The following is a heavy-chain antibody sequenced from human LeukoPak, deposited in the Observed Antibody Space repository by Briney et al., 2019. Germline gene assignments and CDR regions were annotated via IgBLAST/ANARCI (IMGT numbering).Heavy chain of an antibody. CDR1: GFTFSSYW. CDR2: INSDGSST. J-gene: IGHJ4*02. D-gene: IGHD6-13*01. CDR3: ARISSWYVGYYFDY. Sequence: GSLGLSCAASGFTFSSYWMHWVRQAPGKGLVWVSRINSDGSSTSYADSVKGRFTISRDNAKNTLYLQMNSLRAEDTAVYYCARISSWYVGYYFDYWGQGTLVTVSS. V-gene: IGHV3-74*01.